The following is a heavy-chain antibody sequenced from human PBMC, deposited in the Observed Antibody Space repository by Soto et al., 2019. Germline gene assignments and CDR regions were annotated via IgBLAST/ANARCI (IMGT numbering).Heavy chain of an antibody. V-gene: IGHV1-69*06. J-gene: IGHJ4*02. CDR3: ARDPKNYYDRSGYSPFDY. D-gene: IGHD3-22*01. CDR1: VGTFSSYA. Sequence: SVKVSCKASVGTFSSYAISWVRQAPGQGLEWMGGIIPIFGTANYAQKFQGRVTITADKSTSTAYMELSSLRSEDTAVYYCARDPKNYYDRSGYSPFDYWGQGSLVTVSS. CDR2: IIPIFGTA.